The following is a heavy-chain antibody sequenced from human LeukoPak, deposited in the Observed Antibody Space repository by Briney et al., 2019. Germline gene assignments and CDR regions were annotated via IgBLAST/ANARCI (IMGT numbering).Heavy chain of an antibody. Sequence: SAKVSCKASGGTFSSYAISWVRQAPGQGLEWMGGIIPIFGTANYAQKFQGRVTITTDESTSTAYMELSSLRSEDTAVYYCARDLSVEMATESYWGQGTLVTVSS. V-gene: IGHV1-69*05. CDR3: ARDLSVEMATESY. J-gene: IGHJ4*02. CDR2: IIPIFGTA. CDR1: GGTFSSYA. D-gene: IGHD5-24*01.